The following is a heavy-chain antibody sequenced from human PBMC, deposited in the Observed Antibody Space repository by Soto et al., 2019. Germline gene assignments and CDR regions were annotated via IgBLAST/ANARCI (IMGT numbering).Heavy chain of an antibody. CDR1: GFTFSSYG. CDR3: AKVPSPIQATSIAARLYNLFDS. J-gene: IGHJ5*01. D-gene: IGHD6-6*01. CDR2: ISYDGSNK. V-gene: IGHV3-30*18. Sequence: GGSLRLSCAASGFTFSSYGMHWVRQAPGKGLEWVAVISYDGSNKYYADSVKGRFTISRDNSKNTLYLQMNSLRAEDTAVYYCAKVPSPIQATSIAARLYNLFDSWGQGSLVTVSS.